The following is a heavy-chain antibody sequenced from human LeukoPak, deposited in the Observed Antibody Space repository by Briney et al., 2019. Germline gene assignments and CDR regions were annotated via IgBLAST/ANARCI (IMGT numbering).Heavy chain of an antibody. CDR2: IRYDGSNK. Sequence: GGSLRLSCAASGFTFSSYGMHWVRQAPGKGLEWVAFIRYDGSNKYYADSVKGRFTISRDNSKNTLYLQTNSLRAEDTAVYYCAKDSKLAVAVRFDYWGQGTLVTVSS. V-gene: IGHV3-30*02. CDR3: AKDSKLAVAVRFDY. J-gene: IGHJ4*02. D-gene: IGHD6-19*01. CDR1: GFTFSSYG.